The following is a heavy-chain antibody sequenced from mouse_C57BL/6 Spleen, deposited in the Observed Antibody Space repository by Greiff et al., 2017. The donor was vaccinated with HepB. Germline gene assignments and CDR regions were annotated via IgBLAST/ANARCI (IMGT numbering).Heavy chain of an antibody. Sequence: EVQLVESGGGLVKPGGSLKLSCAASGFTFSDYGMHWVRQAPEKGLEWVAYISSGSSTIYYADTVKGRFTISRDNAKNTLFLQMTSLRSEDTAMYYCARPGDYDVLYYYAMDYWGQGTSVTVSS. CDR3: ARPGDYDVLYYYAMDY. J-gene: IGHJ4*01. CDR2: ISSGSSTI. V-gene: IGHV5-17*01. CDR1: GFTFSDYG. D-gene: IGHD2-4*01.